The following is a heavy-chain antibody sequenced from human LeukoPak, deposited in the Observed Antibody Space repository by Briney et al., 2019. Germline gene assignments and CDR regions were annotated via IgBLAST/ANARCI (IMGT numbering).Heavy chain of an antibody. CDR1: GGSISSSSYY. Sequence: SSETLSLTCTVSGGSISSSSYYWGWIRQPPGKGLEWIGSIYYSGSTYYNPSLKSRVTISVDTSKNQFSLKLSSVTAADTAVYYCARAFVEFHCSGGSCHPFDPWGQGTLVTVSS. J-gene: IGHJ5*02. V-gene: IGHV4-39*07. CDR2: IYYSGST. D-gene: IGHD2-15*01. CDR3: ARAFVEFHCSGGSCHPFDP.